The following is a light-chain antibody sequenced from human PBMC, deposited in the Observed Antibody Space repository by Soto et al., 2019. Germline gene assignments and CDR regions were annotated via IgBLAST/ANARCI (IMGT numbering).Light chain of an antibody. CDR3: TSHAGTNNFPYG. J-gene: IGLJ1*01. V-gene: IGLV2-8*01. CDR2: EVT. CDR1: SSDVGAYNY. Sequence: QSALTQPPSASGSPGQSVTISCTGTSSDVGAYNYVSWYQHRPGKAPKLMIYEVTKRPSGVPDRFSGAKSGNTASLTVSGLQAEDEADYYCTSHAGTNNFPYGFGPGTKVTVL.